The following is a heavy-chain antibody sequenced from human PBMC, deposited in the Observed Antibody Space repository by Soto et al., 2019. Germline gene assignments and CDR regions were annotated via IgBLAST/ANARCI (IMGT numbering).Heavy chain of an antibody. CDR2: ISSSSSTI. CDR3: ARDISSEDIVVVVAATGSDY. V-gene: IGHV3-48*01. Sequence: GGSLRLSCAASGFTFTSYAMSWVRQAPGKGLEWVSYISSSSSTIYYADSVKGRFTISRDNAKNSPYLQMNSLRAEDTAVYYCARDISSEDIVVVVAATGSDYWGQGTLVTVSS. D-gene: IGHD2-15*01. J-gene: IGHJ4*02. CDR1: GFTFTSYA.